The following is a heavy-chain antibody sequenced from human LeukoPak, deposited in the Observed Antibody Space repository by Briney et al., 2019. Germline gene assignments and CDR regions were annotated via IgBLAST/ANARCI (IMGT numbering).Heavy chain of an antibody. J-gene: IGHJ4*02. CDR2: ISSNGGST. Sequence: GGSLRLSCSASGFTFSSYAMHWVRQAPGRGLEYLSAISSNGGSTYYADSVKGRFTISRDNSKNTLYLQMSSLRAEDTAVFYCVNLGGHYAQPLFDYWGQGTLVTVS. CDR1: GFTFSSYA. D-gene: IGHD4-17*01. CDR3: VNLGGHYAQPLFDY. V-gene: IGHV3-64D*06.